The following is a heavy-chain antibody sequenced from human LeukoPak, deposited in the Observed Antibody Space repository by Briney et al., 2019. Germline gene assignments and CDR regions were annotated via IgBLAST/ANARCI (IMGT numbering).Heavy chain of an antibody. CDR1: GFTFSSYA. D-gene: IGHD3-3*01. CDR3: ARDSDALRFLEWLSPDY. CDR2: ISYDGSNK. V-gene: IGHV3-30-3*01. Sequence: GGSLRLSCAASGFTFSSYAMHWVRQAPGKGLEWVAVISYDGSNKYYADSVKGRFTISRDNSKNTLYLQMNSLRAEDTAAYYCARDSDALRFLEWLSPDYWGQGTLVTVSS. J-gene: IGHJ4*02.